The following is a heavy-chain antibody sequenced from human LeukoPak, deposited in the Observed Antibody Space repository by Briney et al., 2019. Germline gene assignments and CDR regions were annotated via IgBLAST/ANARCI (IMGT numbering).Heavy chain of an antibody. CDR2: INPSGGST. CDR1: GYTFTSYY. J-gene: IGHJ3*02. CDR3: ARVRGYSSGWPSDAFDI. Sequence: GASLKVSCKASGYTFTSYYMHWVRQAPGQGLEWMGIINPSGGSTSYAQKFQGRVTMTRDTSTSTVYMELSSLRSEDTAVYYCARVRGYSSGWPSDAFDIWGQGTMVTVSS. D-gene: IGHD6-19*01. V-gene: IGHV1-46*03.